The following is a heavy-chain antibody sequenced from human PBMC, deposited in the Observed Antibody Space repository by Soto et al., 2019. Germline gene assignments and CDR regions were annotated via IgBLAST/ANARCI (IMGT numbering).Heavy chain of an antibody. CDR3: AKDHAFDFWSEYYRGAPDY. CDR1: GFTFSSYS. Sequence: EVQLLESGGGLVQPGGSLRLSCAASGFTFSSYSMSWVRQAPGKGLEWVSAIGGSGGSIYYADSVKGRFTISRDNSKNTHYLRMSRLKAEDTNVYYWAKDHAFDFWSEYYRGAPDYWGQGTLVTVSS. D-gene: IGHD3-3*01. CDR2: IGGSGGSI. J-gene: IGHJ4*02. V-gene: IGHV3-23*01.